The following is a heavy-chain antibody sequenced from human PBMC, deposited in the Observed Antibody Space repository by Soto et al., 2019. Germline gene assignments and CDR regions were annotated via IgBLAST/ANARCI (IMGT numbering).Heavy chain of an antibody. D-gene: IGHD3-10*01. V-gene: IGHV4-39*01. J-gene: IGHJ5*02. CDR2: IYHSGST. Sequence: SETLSLTCTFSNGSTSSAIYYWGWIRQPPGKGLEWIGSIYHSGSTYYNPSLQGRVTISVDTSKNQFSLKLSSVTAADTAVYFCAGRSSLASVQVYFGEISNYNWFDPWGQGTLVTVSS. CDR3: AGRSSLASVQVYFGEISNYNWFDP. CDR1: NGSTSSAIYY.